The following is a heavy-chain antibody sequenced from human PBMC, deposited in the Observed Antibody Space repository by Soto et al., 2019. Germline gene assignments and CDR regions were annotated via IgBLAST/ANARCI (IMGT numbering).Heavy chain of an antibody. V-gene: IGHV3-23*01. Sequence: PVGSLRLSCRSSVFTFGNYAMAWVRQSPGKGLEWVSGISASGGRTYYADSAKGRFTISRDNSNNTMYLQMSSLRAEDTAVYYCAKGLEVPYARFESWGQGALVNVSS. D-gene: IGHD2-8*01. J-gene: IGHJ4*02. CDR2: ISASGGRT. CDR3: AKGLEVPYARFES. CDR1: VFTFGNYA.